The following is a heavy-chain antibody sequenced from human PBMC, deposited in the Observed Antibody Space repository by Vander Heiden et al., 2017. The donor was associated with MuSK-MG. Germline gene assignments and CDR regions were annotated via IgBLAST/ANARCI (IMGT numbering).Heavy chain of an antibody. CDR1: GSSFTSYW. J-gene: IGHJ4*02. V-gene: IGHV5-10-1*03. CDR2: IDPGDSYT. CDR3: ARLSFGYSSGWYGPDVDY. D-gene: IGHD6-19*01. Sequence: VQLVQSGPEVKQPGVSLRISCKGSGSSFTSYWISWVRQMPGKGLEWMGRIDPGDSYTNYSPSIQGHVTISAYKSISTAYRQWSSLKASDTAMYYRARLSFGYSSGWYGPDVDYWGQGTLVTVSS.